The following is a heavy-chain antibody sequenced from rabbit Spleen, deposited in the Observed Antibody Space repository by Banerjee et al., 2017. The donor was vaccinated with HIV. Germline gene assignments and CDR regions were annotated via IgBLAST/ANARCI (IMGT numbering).Heavy chain of an antibody. V-gene: IGHV1S45*01. J-gene: IGHJ4*01. CDR1: GFFFSRSYW. CDR3: ARDKYAGTIYKSYGIDL. D-gene: IGHD8-1*01. CDR2: IYGGSSGTS. Sequence: QEHLKESGGGLVQPGASLTLTCTASGFFFSRSYWICWVRQAPGKGLEWIACIYGGSSGTSYYASWAKGRFTISKASSTTVTLQMTSLTAVDTATYFCARDKYAGTIYKSYGIDLWGPGTRVT.